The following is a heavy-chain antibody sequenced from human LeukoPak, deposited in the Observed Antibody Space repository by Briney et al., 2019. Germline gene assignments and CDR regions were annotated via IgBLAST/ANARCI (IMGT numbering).Heavy chain of an antibody. CDR2: MNPNSGNT. Sequence: ASVKVSCKASGYTFTSYDINWVRQATGQGLEWMGWMNPNSGNTGYAQKFQGRVTMTRNTSISTAYVELSSLRSEDTAVYYCARGQGSHGQQLGDYWGQGTLVTVSS. J-gene: IGHJ4*02. CDR3: ARGQGSHGQQLGDY. D-gene: IGHD6-13*01. V-gene: IGHV1-8*01. CDR1: GYTFTSYD.